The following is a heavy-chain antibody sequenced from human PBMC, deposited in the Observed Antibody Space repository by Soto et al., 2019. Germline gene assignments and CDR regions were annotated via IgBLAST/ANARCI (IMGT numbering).Heavy chain of an antibody. CDR3: ARQGSSGYYYYGMDV. D-gene: IGHD3-10*01. CDR1: GYRFASYW. V-gene: IGHV5-51*01. J-gene: IGHJ6*02. CDR2: IYPGDSDT. Sequence: GRSLKISCKGSGYRFASYWIAWVRQMPGKGLEWMGIIYPGDSDTRYSPSFQGLVTMSADKSTNTAYLQWRSLKTSDTAMYYCARQGSSGYYYYGMDVWGQGTTVTVSS.